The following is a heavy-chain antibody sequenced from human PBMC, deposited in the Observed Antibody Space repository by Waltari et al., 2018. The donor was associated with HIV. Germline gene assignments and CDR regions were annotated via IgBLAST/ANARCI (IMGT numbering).Heavy chain of an antibody. D-gene: IGHD3-10*01. CDR3: VSVQRAYGSEQSGYFYFVIDV. CDR1: GFSVASNY. Sequence: EVQLEVSGGSWTQPGGAVTLSCAVSGFSVASNYKCWVWQSPGQGREGVAVLHGWGSTNYVESVEDRFTIFRAKSNNTLYLKMNTLRSEDSAVYYCVSVQRAYGSEQSGYFYFVIDVWGQGTSAIVSS. CDR2: LHGWGST. V-gene: IGHV3-53*01. J-gene: IGHJ6*02.